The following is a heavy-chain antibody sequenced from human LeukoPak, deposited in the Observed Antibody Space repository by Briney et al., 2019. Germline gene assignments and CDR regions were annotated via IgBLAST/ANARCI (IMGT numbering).Heavy chain of an antibody. CDR1: GYTFTGYY. D-gene: IGHD5-24*01. CDR2: INPNSGGT. Sequence: GESLKISCKGSGYTFTGYYMHWVRQAPGQGLEWMGWINPNSGGTNYAQKFQGRVTMTRDTSTSTVYMELSSLRSEDTAVYYCARGAERWLQTSWGRGTLVTVSS. J-gene: IGHJ4*02. CDR3: ARGAERWLQTS. V-gene: IGHV1-2*02.